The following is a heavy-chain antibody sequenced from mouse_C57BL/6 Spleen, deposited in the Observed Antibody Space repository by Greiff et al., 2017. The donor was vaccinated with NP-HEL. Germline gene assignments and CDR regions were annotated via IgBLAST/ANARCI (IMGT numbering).Heavy chain of an antibody. Sequence: EVMLVESEGGLVQPGSSMKLSCTASGFTFSDYYMAWVRQVPEKGLEWVANINYDGSSTYYLDSLKSRFIISRDNAKNILYLQMSSLKSEDTATYYCARARTWYFDVWGTGTTVTVSS. J-gene: IGHJ1*03. V-gene: IGHV5-16*01. CDR1: GFTFSDYY. CDR3: ARARTWYFDV. CDR2: INYDGSST.